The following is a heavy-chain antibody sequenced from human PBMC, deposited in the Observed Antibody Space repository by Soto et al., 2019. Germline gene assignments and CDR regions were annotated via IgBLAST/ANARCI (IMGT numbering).Heavy chain of an antibody. J-gene: IGHJ4*02. CDR2: FTSGGST. CDR1: GFIFSNYA. CDR3: ARTDKYNSQSSGWANRFDY. Sequence: EVQLLESGGDLVQPGGSLRLSCAASGFIFSNYAMTWVRQAPGKGPEWVSTFTSGGSTYYRDTVKGRFTISIDNSKNTLYLQMNSLRAEDTAVYYCARTDKYNSQSSGWANRFDYWGQGTLVTVSS. V-gene: IGHV3-23*01. D-gene: IGHD6-19*01.